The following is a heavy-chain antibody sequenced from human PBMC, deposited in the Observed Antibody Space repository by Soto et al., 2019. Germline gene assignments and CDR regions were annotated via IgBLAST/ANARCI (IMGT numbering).Heavy chain of an antibody. CDR3: ASAPGACDG. J-gene: IGHJ4*02. Sequence: SETLSLTCTVSGGSISSYYWSWIRQPPGKGLEWIGYIYYSGSTNYNPSLKSRVTISVDTSKNQFSLKLSSVTAADTAVYYCASAPGACDGCGQGTLFSVSP. D-gene: IGHD2-21*02. CDR1: GGSISSYY. CDR2: IYYSGST. V-gene: IGHV4-59*08.